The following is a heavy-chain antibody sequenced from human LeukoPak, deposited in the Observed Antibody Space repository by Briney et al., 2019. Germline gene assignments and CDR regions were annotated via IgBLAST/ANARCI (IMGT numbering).Heavy chain of an antibody. CDR2: ISGSGGST. V-gene: IGHV3-23*01. CDR1: GFTFSSYA. J-gene: IGHJ4*02. D-gene: IGHD5-24*01. CDR3: AKDRRGWLQSFFDY. Sequence: GGSLRLSCAASGFTFSSYAVSWVRQAPGKGLEWVSAISGSGGSTYYADSVKGRFTISRDNSKNTLYLQMNSLRAEDTAVYYCAKDRRGWLQSFFDYWGQGTLVTVSS.